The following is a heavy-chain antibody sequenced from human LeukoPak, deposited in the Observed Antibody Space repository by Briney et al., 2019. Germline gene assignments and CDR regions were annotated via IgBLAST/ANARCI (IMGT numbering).Heavy chain of an antibody. CDR1: GDSINSLDL. V-gene: IGHV4-4*02. CDR3: AGLVGRYSSGLYYYYFDY. Sequence: SETLSLTCTVSGDSINSLDLWRWVRQPPGRGLEGIGERYLSGTTHSNPSVKSRVTISIDKSKNQFFLNLSSVTAADTAVYYCAGLVGRYSSGLYYYYFDYWGQGTLVTVSS. CDR2: RYLSGTT. J-gene: IGHJ4*02. D-gene: IGHD3-22*01.